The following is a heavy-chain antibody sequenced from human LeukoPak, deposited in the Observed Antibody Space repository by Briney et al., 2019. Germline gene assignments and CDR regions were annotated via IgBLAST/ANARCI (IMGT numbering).Heavy chain of an antibody. D-gene: IGHD4-17*01. J-gene: IGHJ4*02. CDR2: ISWNSGSI. V-gene: IGHV3-9*01. CDR1: GFTFDDYA. Sequence: GRSLRLSCAASGFTFDDYAMHWVRQAPGKGLEWVSGISWNSGSIGYADSVKGRFTISRDNAKNSLYLQMNSLRAEDTAVYYCARDVYGDHFFDYWGQGTLVTVSS. CDR3: ARDVYGDHFFDY.